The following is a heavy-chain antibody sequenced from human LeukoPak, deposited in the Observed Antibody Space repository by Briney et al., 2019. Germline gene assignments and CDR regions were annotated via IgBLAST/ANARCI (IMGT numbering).Heavy chain of an antibody. CDR1: DGSISSYY. J-gene: IGHJ4*02. D-gene: IGHD3-3*01. V-gene: IGHV4-59*01. CDR2: IYDSGST. CDR3: AREFSWSGFFEY. Sequence: PSETLSLTCTVSDGSISSYYWSWIRQPPGKGLEWIGHIYDSGSTNYNPSLKSRVTISVDTSKNQFSLKMNSVTAADTAVYYCAREFSWSGFFEYWGQGTLVTVSS.